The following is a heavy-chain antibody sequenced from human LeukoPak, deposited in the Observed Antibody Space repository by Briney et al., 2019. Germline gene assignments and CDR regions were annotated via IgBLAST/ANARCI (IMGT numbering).Heavy chain of an antibody. V-gene: IGHV3-30-3*01. J-gene: IGHJ3*02. CDR3: AKDLDYYDSSGYNAFDI. CDR2: ISYDGSNK. CDR1: GFTFSSYA. Sequence: GRSLRLSCAASGFTFSSYAMHWVRQAPGKGLEWVAVISYDGSNKYYADSVKGRFTISRDNSKNTLYLQMNSLRAEDTAVYYCAKDLDYYDSSGYNAFDIWGQGTMVTVSS. D-gene: IGHD3-22*01.